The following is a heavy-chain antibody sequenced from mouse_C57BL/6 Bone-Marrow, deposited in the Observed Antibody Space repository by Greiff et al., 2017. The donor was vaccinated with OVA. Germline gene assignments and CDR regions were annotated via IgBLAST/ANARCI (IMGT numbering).Heavy chain of an antibody. J-gene: IGHJ3*01. CDR3: ARGGVNSSGTWFAY. Sequence: EVKLMESGPGMVKPSQSLSLTCTVTGYSITSGYDWHWIRHFPGNKLEWMGYISYSGSTNYNPSLKSRISITHDTSKNHFFLKLNSVTTEDTATYYCARGGVNSSGTWFAYWGQVTLVTVSA. CDR1: GYSITSGYD. D-gene: IGHD3-2*02. CDR2: ISYSGST. V-gene: IGHV3-1*01.